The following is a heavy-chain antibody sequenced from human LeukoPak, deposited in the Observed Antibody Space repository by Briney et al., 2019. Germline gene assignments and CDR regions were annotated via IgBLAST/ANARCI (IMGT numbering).Heavy chain of an antibody. D-gene: IGHD3-22*01. Sequence: GSLRLSCAASGFTFSSYAMSWVRQAPGKGLEWVSAISGSGGSTYYADSVKGRFTISRDNSKNTLYLQMNSLRAEDTAVYYCAKGSRSSGLSWVDYWGQGTLVTVSS. J-gene: IGHJ4*02. CDR1: GFTFSSYA. CDR3: AKGSRSSGLSWVDY. CDR2: ISGSGGST. V-gene: IGHV3-23*01.